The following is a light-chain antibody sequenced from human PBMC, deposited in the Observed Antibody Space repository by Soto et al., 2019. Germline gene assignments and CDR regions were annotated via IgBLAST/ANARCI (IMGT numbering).Light chain of an antibody. Sequence: QSALTQPPSASGSPGQSVTISCTGTTRDVGGYNYVSWYQQHPGKAPKLMIFEVNKRPSGVPDRFSGSKSGNTASLTVSGLQAEDEAIYYCSSYVGAKNVVFGGGTKVTVL. CDR2: EVN. CDR1: TRDVGGYNY. V-gene: IGLV2-8*01. J-gene: IGLJ2*01. CDR3: SSYVGAKNVV.